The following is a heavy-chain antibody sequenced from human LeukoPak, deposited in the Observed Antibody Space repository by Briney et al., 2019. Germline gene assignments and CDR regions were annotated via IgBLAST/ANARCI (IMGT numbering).Heavy chain of an antibody. CDR2: INPSGGST. J-gene: IGHJ5*02. V-gene: IGHV1-46*01. CDR3: ARGAYDILTGYYPSNWFDP. CDR1: GYTFTSYY. D-gene: IGHD3-9*01. Sequence: ASVKVSCKASGYTFTSYYMHWVRQAPGQGLEWMGIINPSGGSTSYAQKFQGRVTMTRDMSTSTVYMELSSLRSEDTAVYYCARGAYDILTGYYPSNWFDPWGQGTLVTVSS.